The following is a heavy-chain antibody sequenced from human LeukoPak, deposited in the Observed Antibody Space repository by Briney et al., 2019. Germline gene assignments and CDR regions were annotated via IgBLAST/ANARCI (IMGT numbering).Heavy chain of an antibody. CDR1: GFTFSSYG. CDR3: AKDRPHSSGLLDY. J-gene: IGHJ4*02. CDR2: IWYGGSNK. V-gene: IGHV3-33*06. Sequence: GGSLRLSCAASGFTFSSYGMHWVRQAPGKGLEWVAVIWYGGSNKYYADSVKGRFTISRDNSKNTLYLQMNSLRAEDTAVYYCAKDRPHSSGLLDYWGQGTLVTVSS. D-gene: IGHD6-19*01.